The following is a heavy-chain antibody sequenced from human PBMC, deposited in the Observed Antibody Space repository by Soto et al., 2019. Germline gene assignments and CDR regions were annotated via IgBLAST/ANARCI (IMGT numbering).Heavy chain of an antibody. CDR3: AKGIEMATIICFDY. Sequence: EVQLLESGGGLVQPGGSLRLSCAASGFTFSSYAMSWVRQAPGKGLEWVSAISGSGGSTYYADSVKGRFTISRDNSKNPLYLQMNSLSAEDTAVYYCAKGIEMATIICFDYWGQGTLVTVSS. J-gene: IGHJ4*02. D-gene: IGHD5-12*01. CDR1: GFTFSSYA. CDR2: ISGSGGST. V-gene: IGHV3-23*01.